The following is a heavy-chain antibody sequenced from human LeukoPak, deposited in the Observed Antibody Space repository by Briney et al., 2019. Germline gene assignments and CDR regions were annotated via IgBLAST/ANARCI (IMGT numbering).Heavy chain of an antibody. CDR3: ASLVDGDYFDY. J-gene: IGHJ4*02. D-gene: IGHD2-15*01. Sequence: SVKVSCKASGGTFSSYAMSWVRQAPGQGLEWMGGIIPIFGTANYAQKFQGRVTITTDESTSTAYMELSSLRSEDTAVYYCASLVDGDYFDYWGQGTLVTVSS. CDR2: IIPIFGTA. CDR1: GGTFSSYA. V-gene: IGHV1-69*05.